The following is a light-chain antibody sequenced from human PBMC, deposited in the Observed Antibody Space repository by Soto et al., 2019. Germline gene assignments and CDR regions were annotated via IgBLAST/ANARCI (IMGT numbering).Light chain of an antibody. CDR1: QSVSSN. J-gene: IGKJ1*01. CDR2: GAS. Sequence: EIVMTQSPATLSVSPGERATLSCRASQSVSSNLAWYQQKPGQAPRLLIYGASTRATGIPARFSGSGSGTDFTLTISSLQPEDFATYFCHQTYITPWMFGQGTKVDIK. CDR3: HQTYITPWM. V-gene: IGKV3-15*01.